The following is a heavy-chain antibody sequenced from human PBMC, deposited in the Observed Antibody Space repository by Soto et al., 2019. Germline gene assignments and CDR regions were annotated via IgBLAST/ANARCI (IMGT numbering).Heavy chain of an antibody. J-gene: IGHJ5*02. CDR1: GGTFSSYA. CDR2: IIPIFGTA. Sequence: SVKVSCKASGGTFSSYAISWVRQAPGQGLEWMGGIIPIFGTANYAQKFQGRVTITADESTSTAYMELSSLRSEDTAVYYCAREGRYYYDSSGYSSPLNWFDPWGQGTLVTVSS. V-gene: IGHV1-69*13. CDR3: AREGRYYYDSSGYSSPLNWFDP. D-gene: IGHD3-22*01.